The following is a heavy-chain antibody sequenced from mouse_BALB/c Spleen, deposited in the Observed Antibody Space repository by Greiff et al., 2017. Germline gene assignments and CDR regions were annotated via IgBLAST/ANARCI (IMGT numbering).Heavy chain of an antibody. J-gene: IGHJ4*01. V-gene: IGHV2-2*02. CDR1: GFSLTSYG. CDR3: ASLYHGNTGGYAMDY. Sequence: QVQLQQSGPGLVQPSQSLSITCTVSGFSLTSYGVHWVRQSPGKGLEWLGVIWSGGSTDYNAAFISRLSISKDNSKSQVFFKMNSLQANDTAIYYCASLYHGNTGGYAMDYWGQGTSVTVSS. D-gene: IGHD2-1*01. CDR2: IWSGGST.